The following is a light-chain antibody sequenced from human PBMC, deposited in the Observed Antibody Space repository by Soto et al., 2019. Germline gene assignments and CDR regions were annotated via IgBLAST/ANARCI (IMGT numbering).Light chain of an antibody. CDR2: GAS. Sequence: EIVVPQSTATLSVSSVEKAPLSCWASQSVSSNLAWYQQKPGQAPRLLIYGASTRATGIPARFSGSGSGTEFTLTISSLQSEDFAVYYCQQYNNWPLTFGGGTKVDI. V-gene: IGKV3-15*01. CDR3: QQYNNWPLT. J-gene: IGKJ4*01. CDR1: QSVSSN.